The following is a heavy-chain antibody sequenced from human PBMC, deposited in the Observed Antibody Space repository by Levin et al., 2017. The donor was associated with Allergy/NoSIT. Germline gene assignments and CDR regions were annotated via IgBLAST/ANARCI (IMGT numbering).Heavy chain of an antibody. V-gene: IGHV3-20*04. J-gene: IGHJ3*02. D-gene: IGHD3-9*01. CDR1: GFTFDDYG. CDR2: INWNGGST. CDR3: ARELIVDDILTGYVPGTNAFDI. Sequence: PGGSLRLSCAASGFTFDDYGMSWVRQAPGKGLEWVSGINWNGGSTGYADSVKGRFTISRDNAKNSLYLQMNSLRAEDTALYYCARELIVDDILTGYVPGTNAFDIWGQGTMVTVSS.